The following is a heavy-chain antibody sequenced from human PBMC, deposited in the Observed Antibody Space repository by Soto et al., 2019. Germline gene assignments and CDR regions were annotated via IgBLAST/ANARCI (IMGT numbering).Heavy chain of an antibody. J-gene: IGHJ6*02. V-gene: IGHV1-24*01. CDR3: ATDSRDGYNFYYYYGMDV. Sequence: SVKVSGKVSGSPLIELSIHWVRKAPGKGLEWMGGFDPEDGETIYAQKFQGRVTMTEDTSTDTAYMELSSLRSEDTAVYYCATDSRDGYNFYYYYGMDVWGQGTTVTVSS. CDR2: FDPEDGET. D-gene: IGHD5-12*01. CDR1: GSPLIELS.